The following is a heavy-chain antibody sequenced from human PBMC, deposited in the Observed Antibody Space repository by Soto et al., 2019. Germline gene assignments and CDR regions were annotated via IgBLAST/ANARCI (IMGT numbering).Heavy chain of an antibody. CDR3: ARGPGGFGDFSLDY. CDR2: IYSGGST. V-gene: IGHV4-4*07. J-gene: IGHJ4*02. Sequence: QVQLQESGPGLVKPSETLSLSCGVSGGSISQYYWSWIRQPAGKGLEWIGRIYSGGSTNYNPSLESRVTMSVDPSKIKLSLELSSVTAADTAVYYCARGPGGFGDFSLDYWGQGTLVTVSS. D-gene: IGHD3-10*01. CDR1: GGSISQYY.